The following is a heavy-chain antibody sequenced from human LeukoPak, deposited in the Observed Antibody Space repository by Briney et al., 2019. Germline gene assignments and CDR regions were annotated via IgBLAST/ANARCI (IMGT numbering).Heavy chain of an antibody. J-gene: IGHJ4*02. D-gene: IGHD6-13*01. V-gene: IGHV3-23*01. CDR1: GFTFTNYA. Sequence: GGSLRLSCAASGFTFTNYAMSWVRQAPGKGLEWVSGISGSGTLTFYADSVKGRFTISRDNSKNTLFLQMNSLRAEDTAVYYCAKRGSVGTLGHFDYWGQGTLVTVSS. CDR2: ISGSGTLT. CDR3: AKRGSVGTLGHFDY.